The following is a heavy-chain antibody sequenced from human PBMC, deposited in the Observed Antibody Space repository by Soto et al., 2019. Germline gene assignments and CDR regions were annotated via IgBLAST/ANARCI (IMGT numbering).Heavy chain of an antibody. V-gene: IGHV1-69*08. D-gene: IGHD3-10*01. J-gene: IGHJ4*02. CDR3: AREEYYYGSGAFFDY. CDR2: IIPILGIA. CDR1: GGTFSSYT. Sequence: QVQLVQSGAEVKKPGSSVKVSCKASGGTFSSYTISWVRQAPGQGLEWMGRIIPILGIANYAQKFQGRVTITADKSTSTAYMELSSLGSEDTAVYYCAREEYYYGSGAFFDYWGQGTLVTVSS.